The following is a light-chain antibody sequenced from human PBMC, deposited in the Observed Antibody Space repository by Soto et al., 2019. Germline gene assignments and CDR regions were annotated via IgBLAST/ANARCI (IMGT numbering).Light chain of an antibody. CDR1: ESIDSN. J-gene: IGKJ1*01. V-gene: IGKV3-15*01. CDR3: QQYHYWWA. CDR2: GAS. Sequence: EIVMTQSPDTLSVSPGERATLSCRASESIDSNLAWYQQKPGQAPRLLIYGASTRASDVQARFSGSGSGTEFTLTISSLQSEDFAVDDCQQYHYWWAFGQGTKVDIK.